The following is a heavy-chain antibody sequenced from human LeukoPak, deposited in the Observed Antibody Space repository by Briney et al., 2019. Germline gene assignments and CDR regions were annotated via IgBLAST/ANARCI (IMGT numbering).Heavy chain of an antibody. D-gene: IGHD4-17*01. V-gene: IGHV4-28*06. CDR2: IYYSGST. CDR3: ARDKNGDIDY. Sequence: SDTLSLTCAVSGSSISSSSWWGWIRQPPGRGLEWIGNIYYSGSTNYNPSLKSRVTMSIDTSKNQFSLKLSSVTALDTAVYYCARDKNGDIDYWGQGTLVTVSS. J-gene: IGHJ4*02. CDR1: GSSISSSSW.